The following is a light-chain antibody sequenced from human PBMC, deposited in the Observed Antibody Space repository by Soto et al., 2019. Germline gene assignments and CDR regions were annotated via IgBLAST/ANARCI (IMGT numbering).Light chain of an antibody. V-gene: IGKV3D-20*02. J-gene: IGKJ4*01. CDR3: QQRRSSLT. CDR1: QSVSSSY. Sequence: EIVLTQSPGTLSLSPWERATLSCRASQSVSSSYLAWYQQKPGQAPRLLIYDVSKRATGIPPRFSGSGAGTDFTLTISSLEPEDSATYYCQQRRSSLTFGGGTKVDIK. CDR2: DVS.